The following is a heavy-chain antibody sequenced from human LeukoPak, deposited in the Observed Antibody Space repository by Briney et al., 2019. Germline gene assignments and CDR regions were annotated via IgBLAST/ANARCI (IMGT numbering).Heavy chain of an antibody. V-gene: IGHV1-8*03. D-gene: IGHD1-26*01. CDR3: ARVPSGPVSARKGAPARKADAFDI. J-gene: IGHJ3*02. CDR2: MNPNSGNT. Sequence: ASVKVSCKASGYTFTTYDINWVRQATGQGLEWMGWMNPNSGNTGYAQKFQGRVTITRNTSISTAYMELSSLRSEDTAEYYCARVPSGPVSARKGAPARKADAFDIWGQGTMVTVSS. CDR1: GYTFTTYD.